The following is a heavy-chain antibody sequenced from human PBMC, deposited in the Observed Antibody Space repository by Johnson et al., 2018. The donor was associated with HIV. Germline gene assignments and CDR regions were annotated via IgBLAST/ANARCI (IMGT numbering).Heavy chain of an antibody. CDR3: AREGREDSSGYDGFDI. D-gene: IGHD3-22*01. J-gene: IGHJ3*02. Sequence: QVQLVESGGGVVQPGRSLRLSCAASGFTFSSYGMHWVRQAPGKGLEWVAVISYDGSNKYYADSVKGRFTIYRDNSKNTLYLQMNSMRAEATAVYYCAREGREDSSGYDGFDIWGQGTMVTVSS. CDR2: ISYDGSNK. CDR1: GFTFSSYG. V-gene: IGHV3-30*03.